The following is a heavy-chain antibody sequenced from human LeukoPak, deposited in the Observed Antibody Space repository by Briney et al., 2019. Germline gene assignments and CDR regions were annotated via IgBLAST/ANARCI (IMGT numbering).Heavy chain of an antibody. CDR3: ARVRGNFDY. Sequence: GSLKVSCKASGYTFTSYGISWVRQAPGQGLEWMGWIRAFNGNTNSAQKLQGRVTITTDTSTSTAYMELRSLRSDDTDVYYCARVRGNFDYWGQGTLVTVSS. CDR2: IRAFNGNT. CDR1: GYTFTSYG. V-gene: IGHV1-18*04. D-gene: IGHD3-10*01. J-gene: IGHJ4*02.